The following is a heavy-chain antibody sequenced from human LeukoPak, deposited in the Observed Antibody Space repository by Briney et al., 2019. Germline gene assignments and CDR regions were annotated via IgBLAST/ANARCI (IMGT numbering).Heavy chain of an antibody. V-gene: IGHV4-39*07. CDR3: ARVSNGDPRGPADAFDI. Sequence: PSETLSLTCTVSGDSISNSNSYWVWIRQAPGKGLEWIGSVYYSGITQYNPSLKSRVTVSADTSKSQFFLRVNSVTAADTAVYYCARVSNGDPRGPADAFDIWGQGTMVTVSS. J-gene: IGHJ3*02. D-gene: IGHD4-17*01. CDR2: VYYSGIT. CDR1: GDSISNSNSY.